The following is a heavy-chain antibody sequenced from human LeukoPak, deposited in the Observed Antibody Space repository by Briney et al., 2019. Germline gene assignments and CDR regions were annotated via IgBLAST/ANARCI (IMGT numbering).Heavy chain of an antibody. CDR3: ARHADIVVVPAFNWFDP. D-gene: IGHD2-2*01. CDR2: IYYSGST. Sequence: PSETLSLTCTASGGSISSYYWSWIRQPPGKGLEWIGYIYYSGSTNYNPSLKSRVTISVDTSKNQFSLKLSSVTAADTAVYYCARHADIVVVPAFNWFDPWGQGTLVTVSP. V-gene: IGHV4-59*08. J-gene: IGHJ5*02. CDR1: GGSISSYY.